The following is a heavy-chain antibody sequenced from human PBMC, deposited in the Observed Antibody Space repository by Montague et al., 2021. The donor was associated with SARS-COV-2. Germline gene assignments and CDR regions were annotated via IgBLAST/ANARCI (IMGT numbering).Heavy chain of an antibody. J-gene: IGHJ4*02. Sequence: SETLPLTCTVSGGSISSSSYYWGLIRQPPGKGLEWIGSIYYSGSTYYNPSLKSRVTISVDTSKNQFSLKLSSVTAADTAVYYCARQVGTMIVVVIIKLRYYFDFWGQGTLVTVSS. D-gene: IGHD3-22*01. V-gene: IGHV4-39*01. CDR2: IYYSGST. CDR3: ARQVGTMIVVVIIKLRYYFDF. CDR1: GGSISSSSYY.